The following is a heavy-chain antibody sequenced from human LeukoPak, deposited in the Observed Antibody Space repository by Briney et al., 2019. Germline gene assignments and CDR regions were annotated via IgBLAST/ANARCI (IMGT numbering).Heavy chain of an antibody. J-gene: IGHJ6*03. V-gene: IGHV1-69*13. Sequence: GASVKVSCKASGGTFSSYAISWVRQAPGQGLEWMGGIIPIFGTANYAQKFQGRVTITADESTSTAYMELSSLRSEDTAVYYCAREPVPAASYYYYYMDVWGKGTTVTVSS. D-gene: IGHD2-2*01. CDR3: AREPVPAASYYYYYMDV. CDR1: GGTFSSYA. CDR2: IIPIFGTA.